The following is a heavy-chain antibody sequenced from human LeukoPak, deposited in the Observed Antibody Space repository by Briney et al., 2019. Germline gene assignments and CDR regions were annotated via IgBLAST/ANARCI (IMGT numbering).Heavy chain of an antibody. CDR2: IYYSGST. CDR3: ARHVFVLMVYATFMNWFDP. V-gene: IGHV4-39*01. J-gene: IGHJ5*02. CDR1: GGSVSSSSYY. Sequence: KPSETLSLTCTVSGGSVSSSSYYWGWIRQPPGEGLEWIGTIYYSGSTYYNPSLKSRVTISVDTSKNQFSLKLSSVTAADTPVYYCARHVFVLMVYATFMNWFDPWGQGTLVTVSS. D-gene: IGHD2-8*01.